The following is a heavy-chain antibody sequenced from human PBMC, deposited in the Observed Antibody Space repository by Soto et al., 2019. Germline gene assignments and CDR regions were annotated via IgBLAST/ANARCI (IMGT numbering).Heavy chain of an antibody. CDR2: ISAYNGNT. D-gene: IGHD1-20*01. CDR3: ARDRGYNWNERVDY. V-gene: IGHV1-18*01. Sequence: QVQLVQSGAEVKKPGASVKVSCKASGYTFTSYGISWVRQAPGQGLEWMGWISAYNGNTNYAQKLQGRVTMTADTSTSTAYMELRSLGADDTAVFYWARDRGYNWNERVDYWGQGTLVTVSS. J-gene: IGHJ4*02. CDR1: GYTFTSYG.